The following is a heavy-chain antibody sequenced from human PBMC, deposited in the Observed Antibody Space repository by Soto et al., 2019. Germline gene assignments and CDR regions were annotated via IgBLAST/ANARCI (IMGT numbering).Heavy chain of an antibody. CDR3: AREDRDRETGLVPAAIDGMDV. CDR2: NIPTFGIP. J-gene: IGHJ6*02. D-gene: IGHD2-2*01. CDR1: GGTFSSYA. V-gene: IGHV1-69*13. Sequence: SVKVSCKASGGTFSSYAISWVRQAPGQGLEWMGGNIPTFGIPTYAQKFQGRVTFTADESTSTAYMEVRSLRSDDTAVYYCAREDRDRETGLVPAAIDGMDVWGQGTTVTVSS.